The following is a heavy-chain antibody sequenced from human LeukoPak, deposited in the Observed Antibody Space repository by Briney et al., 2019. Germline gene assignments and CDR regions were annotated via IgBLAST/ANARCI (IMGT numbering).Heavy chain of an antibody. CDR3: ARKIYSGSYTAFDY. CDR1: GFTVSSNS. Sequence: GGSLRLSCAASGFTVSSNSMNWVRQAPGKGLEWVSYISSSSGSIYYADSVKGRFTISRDNSKNTLYLQMNSLRAEDTAVYYCARKIYSGSYTAFDYWGQGTLVTVSS. V-gene: IGHV3-48*01. J-gene: IGHJ4*02. CDR2: ISSSSGSI. D-gene: IGHD1-26*01.